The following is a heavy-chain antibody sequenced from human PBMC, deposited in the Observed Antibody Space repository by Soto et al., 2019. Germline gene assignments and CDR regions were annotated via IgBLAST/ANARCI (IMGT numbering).Heavy chain of an antibody. Sequence: ASVKVSCKASGYTFTSYGISWVRQAPGQGLEWMGWISAYNGNTNYAQKLQGRVTMTTDTSTSTAYMELRSLRSDDTAVYYCARDSQGYCSSTSCRYNWFDPWGQGTLVTVPS. CDR1: GYTFTSYG. V-gene: IGHV1-18*01. J-gene: IGHJ5*02. CDR2: ISAYNGNT. D-gene: IGHD2-2*01. CDR3: ARDSQGYCSSTSCRYNWFDP.